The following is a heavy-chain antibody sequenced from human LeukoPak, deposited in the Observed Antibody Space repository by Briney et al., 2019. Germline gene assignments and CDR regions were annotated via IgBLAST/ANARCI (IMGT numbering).Heavy chain of an antibody. CDR2: IDPSGGST. D-gene: IGHD6-13*01. V-gene: IGHV1-46*01. J-gene: IGHJ6*03. Sequence: ASVKVSCKASGYTFTSYYMHWVRQAPGQGLEWMGIIDPSGGSTSYAQKFQGRVTMTRDTSTSTVYMELSSLRSEDTAVYYCARDSSYSSSWPKEQNYYYYYMDVWGKGTTVTISS. CDR3: ARDSSYSSSWPKEQNYYYYYMDV. CDR1: GYTFTSYY.